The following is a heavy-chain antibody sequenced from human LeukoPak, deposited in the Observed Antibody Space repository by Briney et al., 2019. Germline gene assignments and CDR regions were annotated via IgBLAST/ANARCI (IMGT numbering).Heavy chain of an antibody. D-gene: IGHD3-22*01. J-gene: IGHJ4*02. Sequence: PGGSLRLSCAASGFTFSHYSMNWVRQAPGRGLEWVSYITDSSSTIYYADSVRGRFTISRDNARKSLFLQLNSLRAKDTAVYYCAREYVESSGYEIDYFDDWSLGTLVSVSS. CDR1: GFTFSHYS. V-gene: IGHV3-48*04. CDR3: AREYVESSGYEIDYFDD. CDR2: ITDSSSTI.